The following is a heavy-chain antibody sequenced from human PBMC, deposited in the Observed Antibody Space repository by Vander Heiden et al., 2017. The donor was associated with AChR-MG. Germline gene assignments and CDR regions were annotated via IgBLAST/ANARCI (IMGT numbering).Heavy chain of an antibody. J-gene: IGHJ4*02. CDR1: GGPISSYY. D-gene: IGHD3-22*01. CDR3: ARDSTYDEGCFDY. Sequence: QVQLQASGSGLVKPSATLSLTCTVSGGPISSYYWSWIRQPPGKGLEWIGYIYYSGSTNYNPSLKSRVTISVDTSKNQFSLKLSSVTAADTAVYYCARDSTYDEGCFDYWGQGTLVTVSS. CDR2: IYYSGST. V-gene: IGHV4-59*01.